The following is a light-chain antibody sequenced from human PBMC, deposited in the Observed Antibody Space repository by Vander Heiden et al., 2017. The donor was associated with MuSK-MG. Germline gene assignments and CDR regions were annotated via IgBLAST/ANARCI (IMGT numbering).Light chain of an antibody. CDR2: EVT. CDR3: NSYAGSKNYVL. CDR1: SSDVGAYNS. V-gene: IGLV2-8*01. Sequence: QSALTQPPSASGSPGQSVSISCTGTSSDVGAYNSVSWYQPHPGKSPNFIIYEVTRRPLGIPDCFSGSKSGNTAYLTVSGLQAEDEADYYCNSYAGSKNYVLFGGGTKLTVL. J-gene: IGLJ2*01.